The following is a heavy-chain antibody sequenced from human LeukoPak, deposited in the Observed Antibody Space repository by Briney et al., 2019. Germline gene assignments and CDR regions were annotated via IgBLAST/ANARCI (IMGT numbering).Heavy chain of an antibody. V-gene: IGHV4-39*07. D-gene: IGHD3-10*01. Sequence: SETLSLTCSVSGDSVSRSDSYWDWIRQPPGKGLEWIGEINHSGSTNYNPSLKSRVTISVDTSKNQFSLKLSSVTAADTAVYYCARWAAGPMVRGVTAKFYYMDVWGKGTTVTVSS. CDR2: INHSGST. J-gene: IGHJ6*03. CDR1: GDSVSRSDSY. CDR3: ARWAAGPMVRGVTAKFYYMDV.